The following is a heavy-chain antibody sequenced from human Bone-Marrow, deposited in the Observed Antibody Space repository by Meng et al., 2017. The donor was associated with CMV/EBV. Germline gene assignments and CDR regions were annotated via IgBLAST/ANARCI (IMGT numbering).Heavy chain of an antibody. CDR1: GGSISSGDYY. Sequence: SETLSLTCTVSGGSISSGDYYWSWIRQPPGKGLEWIGYIYYSGSTYYNPSLKSRVTISVDTSKNQFSLKLSSVTAADTAVYYCARDSLIKSMYDILTGYYIADRGIDYWGQGTLVTVSS. V-gene: IGHV4-30-4*08. CDR3: ARDSLIKSMYDILTGYYIADRGIDY. CDR2: IYYSGST. D-gene: IGHD3-9*01. J-gene: IGHJ4*02.